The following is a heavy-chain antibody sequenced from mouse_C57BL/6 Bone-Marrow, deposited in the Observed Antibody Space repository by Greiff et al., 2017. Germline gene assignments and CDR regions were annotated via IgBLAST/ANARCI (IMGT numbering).Heavy chain of an antibody. CDR2: LYPGDGDT. CDR1: GYAFSSSW. D-gene: IGHD4-1*01. CDR3: ARWNWDWYFDV. J-gene: IGHJ1*03. Sequence: QVQLKESGPELVKPGASVKISCKASGYAFSSSWMNWVKQRPGKGLEWIGRLYPGDGDTNYNGKFKGKATLTADNSSSTAYMPLSSLTSEDSAVYFCARWNWDWYFDVWGTGTTVTVSS. V-gene: IGHV1-82*01.